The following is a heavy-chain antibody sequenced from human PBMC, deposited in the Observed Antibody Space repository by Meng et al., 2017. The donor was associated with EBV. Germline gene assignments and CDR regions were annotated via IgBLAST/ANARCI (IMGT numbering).Heavy chain of an antibody. CDR2: INHSGST. CDR3: ARPFPSWQSPRLDTFGA. D-gene: IGHD6-19*01. CDR1: GGSFSGYY. Sequence: QVQLQQWGAGLLKPSETLSLTCAVYGGSFSGYYWSWIRQPPGKGLEWIGEINHSGSTNYNPSLKSRVTISVDTSKNQFSLKLSSVTAADTAVYYCARPFPSWQSPRLDTFGAWGQGTLVTVSS. J-gene: IGHJ5*02. V-gene: IGHV4-34*01.